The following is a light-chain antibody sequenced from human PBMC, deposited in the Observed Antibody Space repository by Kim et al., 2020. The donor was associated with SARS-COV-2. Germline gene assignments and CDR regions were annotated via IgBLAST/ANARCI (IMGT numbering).Light chain of an antibody. V-gene: IGKV1-27*01. J-gene: IGKJ1*01. CDR2: GAS. Sequence: ASIGDRVTLTCRASQAISKYLAWYQQKPGKDPKLLIHGASTLQLGVPSRFSGSGFGTDFTLTISSLQPEDVATYYCQRYNGAPWTFGQGTKVDIK. CDR3: QRYNGAPWT. CDR1: QAISKY.